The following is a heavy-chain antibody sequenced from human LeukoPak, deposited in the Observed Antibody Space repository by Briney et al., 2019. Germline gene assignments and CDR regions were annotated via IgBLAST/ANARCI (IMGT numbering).Heavy chain of an antibody. D-gene: IGHD6-19*01. CDR3: ATGWGSGWYPAYYYYYMDV. Sequence: ASVMVSCKVSGYTLTELSMHWVRQAPGKGLEWMGGFDPEDGETIYAQKFQGRVTMTEDTSTDTAYMELSSLRSEDTAVYYCATGWGSGWYPAYYYYYMDVWGKGTTVTVS. CDR2: FDPEDGET. V-gene: IGHV1-24*01. CDR1: GYTLTELS. J-gene: IGHJ6*03.